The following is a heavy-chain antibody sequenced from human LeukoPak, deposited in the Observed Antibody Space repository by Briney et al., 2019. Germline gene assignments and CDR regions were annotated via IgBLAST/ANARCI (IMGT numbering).Heavy chain of an antibody. CDR3: ARRLRDRFDY. D-gene: IGHD2-15*01. CDR1: GGSISSYY. V-gene: IGHV4-59*08. CDR2: IYYSGSA. J-gene: IGHJ4*02. Sequence: SETLSLTCTVSGGSISSYYWSWIRQPPGKGVEWVGYIYYSGSANYNPSVKSRVTISVDTSKNEFSLKLSSVTAADTAVYYCARRLRDRFDYWGQGTLVTVSS.